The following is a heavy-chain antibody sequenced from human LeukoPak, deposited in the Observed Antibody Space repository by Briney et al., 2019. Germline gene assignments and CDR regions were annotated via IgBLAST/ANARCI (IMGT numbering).Heavy chain of an antibody. D-gene: IGHD3-16*02. CDR3: ATNGVTFGGVIVMGAFDI. CDR2: FDPEDGET. V-gene: IGHV1-24*01. CDR1: GYTLTEFS. J-gene: IGHJ3*02. Sequence: ASVKVSCKVSGYTLTEFSMHWVRQAPGKGLEWMGGFDPEDGETIYAQKFQGRVTMTEDTSTDTAYMELSSLRSEDTAVYYCATNGVTFGGVIVMGAFDIWGQGTMVTVSS.